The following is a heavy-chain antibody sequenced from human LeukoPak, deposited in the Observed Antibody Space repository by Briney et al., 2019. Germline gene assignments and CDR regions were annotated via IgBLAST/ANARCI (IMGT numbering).Heavy chain of an antibody. CDR1: GGSISSGSYY. V-gene: IGHV4-61*02. J-gene: IGHJ4*02. CDR3: ARENGDYDY. D-gene: IGHD4-17*01. Sequence: PSETLSLTCTVSGGSISSGSYYWSWIRQPAGKGLEWIGRIYTSGSTNYNPSLKSRVTISVDTSKNQFSLKLSSVTAADTAEYYCARENGDYDYWGQGTLVTVSS. CDR2: IYTSGST.